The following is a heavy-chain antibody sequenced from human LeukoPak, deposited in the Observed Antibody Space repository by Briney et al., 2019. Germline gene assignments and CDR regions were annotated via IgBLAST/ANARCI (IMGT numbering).Heavy chain of an antibody. CDR1: GGSISSYY. J-gene: IGHJ4*02. V-gene: IGHV4-59*12. Sequence: SETLSLTCTVSGGSISSYYWSWIRQPPGKGLEWIGYIYYSGSTNYNPSLKSRVTISVDTSKNQFSLKLSSVTAADTAVYYCARGPWSFYYGSGSHYFDYWGQGTLVTVSS. D-gene: IGHD3-10*01. CDR3: ARGPWSFYYGSGSHYFDY. CDR2: IYYSGST.